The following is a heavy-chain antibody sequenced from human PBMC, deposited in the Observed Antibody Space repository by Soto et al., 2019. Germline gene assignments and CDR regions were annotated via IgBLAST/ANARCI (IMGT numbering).Heavy chain of an antibody. Sequence: QVPLVQSGAEVKKPGASVKVSCKASGYTFTGYYMHRVRQAPGQGLEWMGWINPNSGGTNYAQKFQGSVTMTRDKSFRTDDMELSRLRSDDTAVYYCASDRYSSSWYGDLRNYYYGMDVWGQGTTVIVSS. J-gene: IGHJ6*02. D-gene: IGHD6-13*01. CDR3: ASDRYSSSWYGDLRNYYYGMDV. CDR1: GYTFTGYY. V-gene: IGHV1-2*04. CDR2: INPNSGGT.